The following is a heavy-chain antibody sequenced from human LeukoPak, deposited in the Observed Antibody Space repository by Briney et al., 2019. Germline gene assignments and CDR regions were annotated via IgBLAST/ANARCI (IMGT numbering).Heavy chain of an antibody. D-gene: IGHD5-12*01. CDR1: GFTFSYYA. J-gene: IGHJ4*02. CDR2: ITSSGGST. Sequence: QPGGSLRLSCSAPGFTFSYYAMHWVRQAPGKGLEYVSGITSSGGSTYYTDSVKGRFTISRDNSNNTLYLQMSSLRAEDTAVYYCVKGDYSGYTFPAFDYRGQGTLVSVS. CDR3: VKGDYSGYTFPAFDY. V-gene: IGHV3-64D*06.